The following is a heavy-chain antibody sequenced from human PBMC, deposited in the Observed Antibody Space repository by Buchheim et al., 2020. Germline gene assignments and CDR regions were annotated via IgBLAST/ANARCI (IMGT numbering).Heavy chain of an antibody. CDR1: GGSISSGGYS. CDR3: ARGGASGYGSGSYFYYYGMDV. Sequence: QLQLQESGSGLVKPSQTLSLTCAVSGGSISSGGYSWSWLRQPPGKGLEWLGYIYHSGSTYYNPSLKSRVTISVDRSKNQFSLKLSSVTAADTAVYYCARGGASGYGSGSYFYYYGMDVWGQGTT. CDR2: IYHSGST. J-gene: IGHJ6*02. D-gene: IGHD3-10*01. V-gene: IGHV4-30-2*01.